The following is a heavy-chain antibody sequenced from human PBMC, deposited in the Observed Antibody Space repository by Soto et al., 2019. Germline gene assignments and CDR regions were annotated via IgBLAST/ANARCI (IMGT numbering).Heavy chain of an antibody. J-gene: IGHJ4*02. CDR3: ARSLGRSPSFADSAQFAY. CDR1: GGTFSSYA. Sequence: QVQLVQSGAEVKKPGSSVKVSCKASGGTFSSYAISWVRQAPGQGLEWMGGIIPIFGTANYAQKFQGRVTITADETTSTAYMELSSLRSQDTAVYYCARSLGRSPSFADSAQFAYWGQGTLVTVSS. CDR2: IIPIFGTA. D-gene: IGHD2-21*01. V-gene: IGHV1-69*01.